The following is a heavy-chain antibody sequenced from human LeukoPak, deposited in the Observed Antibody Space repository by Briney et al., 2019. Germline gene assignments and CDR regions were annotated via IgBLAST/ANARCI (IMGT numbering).Heavy chain of an antibody. V-gene: IGHV1-69*04. Sequence: SVKVSCKASGGTFSSYAINWVRQAPGQGLEWMGRIIPILGIANYAQKFQGRVTITADKSTSTAYMELSSLRSEDTAVYYCARRDSSAYYLDYWGQGTLVTVSS. J-gene: IGHJ4*02. CDR2: IIPILGIA. CDR1: GGTFSSYA. CDR3: ARRDSSAYYLDY. D-gene: IGHD3-22*01.